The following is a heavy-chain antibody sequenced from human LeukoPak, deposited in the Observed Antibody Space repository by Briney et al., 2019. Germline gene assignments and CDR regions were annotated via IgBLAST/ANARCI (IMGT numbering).Heavy chain of an antibody. CDR1: GFTFSSYA. J-gene: IGHJ4*02. CDR3: ARGTTDLDY. CDR2: ISGSGGNT. Sequence: GGSLRLSCAASGFTFSSYAMSWVRQAPGKGLEWVSAISGSGGNTYYADSVKGRFTISRDNSRNTLYLHIDSLRVEDTATYYCARGTTDLDYWGQGTRVIVSS. V-gene: IGHV3-23*01.